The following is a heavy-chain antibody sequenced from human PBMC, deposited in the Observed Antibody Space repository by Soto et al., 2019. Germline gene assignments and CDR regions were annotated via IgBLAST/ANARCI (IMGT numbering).Heavy chain of an antibody. CDR1: GFTFSSYG. J-gene: IGHJ6*02. D-gene: IGHD3-10*01. V-gene: IGHV3-33*01. Sequence: GGSLRLSCAASGFTFSSYGMHWVRQAPGKGLEWVAVIWYDGSNKYYADSVKGRFTISRDNSKNTLYLQMNSLRAEDTAVYYCARENYGSGSPGDYYYGMDVWGQGTTVTVSS. CDR2: IWYDGSNK. CDR3: ARENYGSGSPGDYYYGMDV.